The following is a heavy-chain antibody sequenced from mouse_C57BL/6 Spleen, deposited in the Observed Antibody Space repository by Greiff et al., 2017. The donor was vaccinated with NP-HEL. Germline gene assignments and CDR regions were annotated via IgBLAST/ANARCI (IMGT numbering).Heavy chain of an antibody. D-gene: IGHD2-5*01. J-gene: IGHJ2*01. CDR3: APAYYSNYLSY. Sequence: VQLQQSGAELVKPGASVKLSCTASGFNIKDYYMHWVKQRTEQGLEWIGRIDPEDGETKYAPKFQGKATITADTSSNTAYLQLSSLTSEDTAVYYCAPAYYSNYLSYWGQGTTLTVSS. CDR2: IDPEDGET. CDR1: GFNIKDYY. V-gene: IGHV14-2*01.